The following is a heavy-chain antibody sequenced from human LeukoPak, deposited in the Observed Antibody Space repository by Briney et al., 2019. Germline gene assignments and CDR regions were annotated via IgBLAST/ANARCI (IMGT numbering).Heavy chain of an antibody. Sequence: GGSLRLSCEGSGFSFNLYAMSWVRQVPGKGLEWVSVISGLGGATHYADSVKGRFTISRDNSRNTVDLQMTSLRVGDTAIYYCAKGTGTGVADYWGQGILVTVSS. CDR1: GFSFNLYA. J-gene: IGHJ4*02. V-gene: IGHV3-23*01. CDR2: ISGLGGAT. CDR3: AKGTGTGVADY. D-gene: IGHD1-14*01.